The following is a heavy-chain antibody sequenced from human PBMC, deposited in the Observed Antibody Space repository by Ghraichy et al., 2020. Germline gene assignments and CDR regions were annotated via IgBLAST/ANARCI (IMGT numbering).Heavy chain of an antibody. D-gene: IGHD4-23*01. CDR1: GFTFSNYR. V-gene: IGHV3-48*02. Sequence: GESLNISCVGSGFTFSNYRLNWVRQSPGKGLGWVSYITSTSSTKFYADSVKGRFTISRDNAQNSLYLQMNGLRDDDTAVYYCARGSTVVRFFYNDGMDVWGQGTTVTVS. CDR2: ITSTSSTK. J-gene: IGHJ6*02. CDR3: ARGSTVVRFFYNDGMDV.